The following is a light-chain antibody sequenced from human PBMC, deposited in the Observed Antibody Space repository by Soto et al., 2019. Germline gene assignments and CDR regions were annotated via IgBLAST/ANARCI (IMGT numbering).Light chain of an antibody. CDR2: AAS. J-gene: IGKJ2*01. CDR1: QSIGTS. Sequence: DIQMTQSPSSLSASIGDRVTITCRASQSIGTSLSWHQQKSGRAPKLLIHAASTLQSGVPSRFSGSGSGTDFTLTISSLXPEDVAVYYCQQSYSTLYTFGQGTNLEIX. CDR3: QQSYSTLYT. V-gene: IGKV1-39*01.